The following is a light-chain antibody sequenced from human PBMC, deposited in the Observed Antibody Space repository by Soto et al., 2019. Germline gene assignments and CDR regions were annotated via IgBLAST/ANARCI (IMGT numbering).Light chain of an antibody. Sequence: QSVLTQPPSVSGAPGQRVTISCTGSSSNIGAGYDVHWYQQLPGTAPRLLISGNSNRPSGVPDRFSGSKSGTSASLAITGLQAEDEADYSCQPYVSSLSVFYVFGPGTNLIVL. CDR2: GNS. CDR1: SSNIGAGYD. CDR3: QPYVSSLSVFYV. V-gene: IGLV1-40*01. J-gene: IGLJ1*01.